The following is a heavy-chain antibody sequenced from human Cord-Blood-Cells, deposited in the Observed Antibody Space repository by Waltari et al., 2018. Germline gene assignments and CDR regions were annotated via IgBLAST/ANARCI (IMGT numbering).Heavy chain of an antibody. Sequence: QVQLVQSGAEVKKPGSSVKVSCKAAGGTLSSYAISRGRPAPAPGLEWMRRIIPIRGIANYAQKFQGRFTITADKSTSTAYMELSSLRSEDTAVYYCARDSLPLSIAARLAFDIWGQETMVTVSS. CDR3: ARDSLPLSIAARLAFDI. CDR1: GGTLSSYA. V-gene: IGHV1-69*09. J-gene: IGHJ3*02. CDR2: IIPIRGIA. D-gene: IGHD6-6*01.